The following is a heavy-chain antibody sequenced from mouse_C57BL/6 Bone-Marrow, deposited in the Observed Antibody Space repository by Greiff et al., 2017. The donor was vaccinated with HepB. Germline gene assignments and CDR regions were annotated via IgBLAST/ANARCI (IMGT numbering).Heavy chain of an antibody. CDR1: GYSFTDYN. Sequence: EVKLVESGPELVKPGASVKISCKASGYSFTDYNMNWVKQSNGKSLEWIGVINPNYGTTSYNQKFKGKATLTVDQSSSTAYMQLNSLTSEDSAVYYCARPYYYGSSYVDYYAMDYWGQGTSVTVSS. D-gene: IGHD1-1*01. V-gene: IGHV1-39*01. J-gene: IGHJ4*01. CDR3: ARPYYYGSSYVDYYAMDY. CDR2: INPNYGTT.